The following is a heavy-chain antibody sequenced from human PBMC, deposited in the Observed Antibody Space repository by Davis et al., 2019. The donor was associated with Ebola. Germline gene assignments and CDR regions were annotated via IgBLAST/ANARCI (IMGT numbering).Heavy chain of an antibody. CDR1: GGTFGSYA. V-gene: IGHV1-18*01. J-gene: IGHJ4*02. CDR2: ISAYNGNT. D-gene: IGHD3-3*01. Sequence: ASVKVSCKASGGTFGSYAISWVRQAPGQGLEWMGWISAYNGNTNYAQKLQGRVTMTTDTSTSTAYMELRSLRSDDTAVYYCATRLWSGYFDYWGQGTLVTVSS. CDR3: ATRLWSGYFDY.